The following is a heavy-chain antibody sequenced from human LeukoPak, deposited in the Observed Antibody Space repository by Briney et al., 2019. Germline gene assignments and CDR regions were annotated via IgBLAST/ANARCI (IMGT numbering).Heavy chain of an antibody. Sequence: SETLSLTCAVYGGSFSGYYWSWIRQPPGKGLEWIGEINHSGSTNYNPSLKSRVTISVDTSKNQFSLKLSCVTAADTAVYYCARAGYYGSGSPLQIYYYGMDVWGQGTTVTVSS. V-gene: IGHV4-34*01. CDR3: ARAGYYGSGSPLQIYYYGMDV. J-gene: IGHJ6*02. CDR2: INHSGST. D-gene: IGHD3-10*01. CDR1: GGSFSGYY.